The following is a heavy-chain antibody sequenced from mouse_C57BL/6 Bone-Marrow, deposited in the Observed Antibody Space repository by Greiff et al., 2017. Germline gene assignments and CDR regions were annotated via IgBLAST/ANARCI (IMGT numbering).Heavy chain of an antibody. Sequence: EVKLQESGPGLVKPSQSLSLTCSVTGYSITSGYYWNWIRQFPGNKLEWMGYISYDGSNNYNPSLKNRISITRDTSNNQFFLKLNSVTTEDTATYYCAREPFAYWGQGTLVTVSA. CDR1: GYSITSGYY. CDR2: ISYDGSN. V-gene: IGHV3-6*01. J-gene: IGHJ3*01. CDR3: AREPFAY.